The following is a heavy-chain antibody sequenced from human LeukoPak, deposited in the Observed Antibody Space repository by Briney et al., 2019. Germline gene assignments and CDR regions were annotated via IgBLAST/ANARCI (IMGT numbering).Heavy chain of an antibody. CDR1: GGSISSYY. V-gene: IGHV4-4*07. Sequence: ASETLSLTCTVSGGSISSYYWSWIRQPAGKGLEWIGRIYTSGSTNYNPSLKSRVTMSVDTSKNQFSLKLSSVTATDTAVYYCARAHPRYCSSTSCPLDYWGQGTLVTVSS. CDR3: ARAHPRYCSSTSCPLDY. J-gene: IGHJ4*02. D-gene: IGHD2-2*01. CDR2: IYTSGST.